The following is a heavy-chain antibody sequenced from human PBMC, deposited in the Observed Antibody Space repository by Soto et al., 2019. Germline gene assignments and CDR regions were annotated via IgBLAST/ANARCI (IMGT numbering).Heavy chain of an antibody. CDR2: ISWNSGSI. CDR3: AKDRRELLDAFDI. Sequence: PRLSCAASGFTFDDYAMHWVRQAPGKGLEWVSGISWNSGSIGYADSVKGRFTISRDNAKNSLYLQMNSLRAEDTALYYCAKDRRELLDAFDIWGQGTMVTVSS. CDR1: GFTFDDYA. V-gene: IGHV3-9*01. D-gene: IGHD1-26*01. J-gene: IGHJ3*02.